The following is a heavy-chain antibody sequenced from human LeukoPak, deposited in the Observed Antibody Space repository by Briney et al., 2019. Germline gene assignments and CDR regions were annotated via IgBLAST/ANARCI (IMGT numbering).Heavy chain of an antibody. Sequence: PGGSLRLSCAASGFTFISYAMNWVRQAPGKGLEWVSAISGRGGSTYYADSVKGRFTISRDNSKNTLYLQMNSLRAEDTAVYYCAKDSALVATSGIYDYWGQGTLVTVSS. D-gene: IGHD5-12*01. V-gene: IGHV3-23*01. CDR1: GFTFISYA. J-gene: IGHJ4*02. CDR2: ISGRGGST. CDR3: AKDSALVATSGIYDY.